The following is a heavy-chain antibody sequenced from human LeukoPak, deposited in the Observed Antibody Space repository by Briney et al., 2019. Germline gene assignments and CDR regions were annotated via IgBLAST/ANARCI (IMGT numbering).Heavy chain of an antibody. CDR2: IYYSGST. Sequence: PSETLSLTCTVSGGSISSYYWSWIRQPPGKGLEWIGYIYYSGSTNYNPSLKSRVTISVDTSKSQFSLKLSSVTAADTAVYYCARSPPPRYYYYMDVWGKGTTVTVSS. CDR1: GGSISSYY. J-gene: IGHJ6*03. CDR3: ARSPPPRYYYYMDV. V-gene: IGHV4-59*01.